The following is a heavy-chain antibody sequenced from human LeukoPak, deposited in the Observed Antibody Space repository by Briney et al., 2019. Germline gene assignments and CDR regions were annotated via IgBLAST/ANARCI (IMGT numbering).Heavy chain of an antibody. CDR2: ISGSDGNT. V-gene: IGHV3-23*01. Sequence: AGSLTLSCAPSGFTPTIYAMSWDRHAPGKGLDWASAISGSDGNTYCADSVKGRFTISRDNSKTTLYLQMNSLRAEDTAVYYCAKDLYTGSWYYGMDVWGQGTTVTVSS. CDR1: GFTPTIYA. D-gene: IGHD6-6*01. CDR3: AKDLYTGSWYYGMDV. J-gene: IGHJ6*02.